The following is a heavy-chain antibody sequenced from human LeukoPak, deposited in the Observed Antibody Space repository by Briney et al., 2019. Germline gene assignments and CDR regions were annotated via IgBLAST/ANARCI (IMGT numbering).Heavy chain of an antibody. D-gene: IGHD3-10*01. J-gene: IGHJ4*02. CDR2: ISAYNGNT. Sequence: ASVKVSCKAAGYTFTSYGISLVRQAPGQGLEWMGWISAYNGNTNYAQKLQGRVTMTTDTSTSTAYMELRSLRSDDTAVYYCARVTMVRGSFDYWGQGTLVTVSS. CDR1: GYTFTSYG. CDR3: ARVTMVRGSFDY. V-gene: IGHV1-18*01.